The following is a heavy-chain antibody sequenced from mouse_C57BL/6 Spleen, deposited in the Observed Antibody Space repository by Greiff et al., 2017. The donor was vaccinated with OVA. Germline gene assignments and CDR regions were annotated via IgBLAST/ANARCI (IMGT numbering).Heavy chain of an antibody. CDR3: ARSRTGTGFDY. CDR2: IDPSDSYT. V-gene: IGHV1-69*01. D-gene: IGHD4-1*01. J-gene: IGHJ2*01. Sequence: QVQLQQPGAELVMPGASVKLSCKASGYTFTSYWMHWVKQRPGQGLEWIGEIDPSDSYTNYNQKFKGKSTLTVDKFSSTAYMQLSSLTSEDSAVYYCARSRTGTGFDYWGQGTTLTVSS. CDR1: GYTFTSYW.